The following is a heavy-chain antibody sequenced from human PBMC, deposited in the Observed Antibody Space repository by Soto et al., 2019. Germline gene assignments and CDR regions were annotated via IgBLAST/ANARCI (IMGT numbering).Heavy chain of an antibody. CDR3: AKDGYLDTYYFDY. Sequence: QVQLVESGGGVVQPGRSLRLSCAASGFTFSSYAMHWVRQAPGKGLEWVAVISYDGISKHYADSAKGRFSISRDDSENTLYVQMNSLRAEDTAVYYCAKDGYLDTYYFDYWGQGTLVTVSS. CDR2: ISYDGISK. CDR1: GFTFSSYA. D-gene: IGHD3-9*01. J-gene: IGHJ4*02. V-gene: IGHV3-30-3*01.